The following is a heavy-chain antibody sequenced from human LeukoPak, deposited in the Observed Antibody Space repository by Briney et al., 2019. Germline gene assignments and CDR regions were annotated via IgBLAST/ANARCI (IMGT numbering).Heavy chain of an antibody. CDR3: ASGGYSSSWSPFDY. V-gene: IGHV4-34*01. Sequence: SETLSLTCAVYGGSFSGYYWSWIRQPPGKGLEWIGEINHSGSTNYNPSLKSRVTISVDTSKNQFSLKLSSVTAADTAVYYCASGGYSSSWSPFDYWGQGTLVTVSS. D-gene: IGHD6-13*01. CDR2: INHSGST. CDR1: GGSFSGYY. J-gene: IGHJ4*02.